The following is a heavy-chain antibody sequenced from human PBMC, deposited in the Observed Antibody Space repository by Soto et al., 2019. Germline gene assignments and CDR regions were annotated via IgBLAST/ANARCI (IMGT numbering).Heavy chain of an antibody. CDR1: GYTFTAYY. Sequence: ASVKVSCKTSGYTFTAYYMHWVRQAPGQGLEWMGWINPSSGGTNYAQKFQGRVTMTRDTSISTAYMELSRLASDDTAVFYCATGRGFAAAGTSYWGQGTLVTVSS. CDR3: ATGRGFAAAGTSY. CDR2: INPSSGGT. V-gene: IGHV1-2*02. J-gene: IGHJ4*01. D-gene: IGHD6-13*01.